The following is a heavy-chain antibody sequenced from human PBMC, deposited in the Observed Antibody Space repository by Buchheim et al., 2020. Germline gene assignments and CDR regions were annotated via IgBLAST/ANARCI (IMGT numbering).Heavy chain of an antibody. Sequence: EVQLVESGGGLVQPGGSLRLSCAGSGLTLSDNWIHWVRQAPGKGPVWVSHINSDGSNRAYADSVKGRFTISRDTAQNRLYLQMNSLRVEDTAVYYCARGSLRGFDYWGQGTL. J-gene: IGHJ4*02. CDR1: GLTLSDNW. D-gene: IGHD3-10*01. CDR2: INSDGSNR. CDR3: ARGSLRGFDY. V-gene: IGHV3-74*02.